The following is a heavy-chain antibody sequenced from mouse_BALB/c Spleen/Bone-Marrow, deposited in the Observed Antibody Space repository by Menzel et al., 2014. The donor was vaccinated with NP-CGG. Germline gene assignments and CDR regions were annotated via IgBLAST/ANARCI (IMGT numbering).Heavy chain of an antibody. J-gene: IGHJ2*01. CDR1: GYTFTEYI. D-gene: IGHD1-1*01. V-gene: IGHV1-62-2*01. Sequence: QXQLXQSGAGLVKPGASVKLSCKASGYTFTEYIIHWVKQRSGQGLEWIGWFYPGSGSIKYNEKFKDKATLTADKSSSTVYKELSRLASEDSAVYFCARHEGSYGSSYFDYWGQGTTLTVSS. CDR2: FYPGSGSI. CDR3: ARHEGSYGSSYFDY.